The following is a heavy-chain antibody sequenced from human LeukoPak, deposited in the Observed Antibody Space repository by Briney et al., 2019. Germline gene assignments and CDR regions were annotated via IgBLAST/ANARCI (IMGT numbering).Heavy chain of an antibody. CDR2: LSGGGDPT. D-gene: IGHD3-10*01. Sequence: GGSLRLSCAASGFTFSSYGRNWVRQAPGKGLEWVSALSGGGDPTYYADSVKGRFTISRDNSKKILYLGMNSLRDEDADVYYCANDHNYASGSSYLVGPHYYYMDVWGKGTTVTISS. J-gene: IGHJ6*03. V-gene: IGHV3-23*01. CDR1: GFTFSSYG. CDR3: ANDHNYASGSSYLVGPHYYYMDV.